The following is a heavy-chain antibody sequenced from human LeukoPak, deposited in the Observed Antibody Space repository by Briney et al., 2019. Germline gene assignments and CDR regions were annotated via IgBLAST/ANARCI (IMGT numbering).Heavy chain of an antibody. D-gene: IGHD3-22*01. Sequence: ASVKVSCKASGYTFTSYDINWVRQATGQGLEWMGWMNPNSGNTGYAQKFQGRVTITRNTSISTAYMELSGLRSEDTAVYYCARDPKDNTSGYYYFDYWGQGTLVTVSS. V-gene: IGHV1-8*03. CDR2: MNPNSGNT. CDR1: GYTFTSYD. CDR3: ARDPKDNTSGYYYFDY. J-gene: IGHJ4*02.